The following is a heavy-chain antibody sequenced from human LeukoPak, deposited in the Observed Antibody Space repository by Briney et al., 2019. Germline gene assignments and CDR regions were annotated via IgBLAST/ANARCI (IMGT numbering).Heavy chain of an antibody. D-gene: IGHD3-22*01. J-gene: IGHJ4*02. Sequence: GGSLRLSCAASGFTFSSYVMHWVRQAPGKGLEWVAIISYDGSNEYYADSVKGRFTISRDNSKNTLYLQMNSLRAADTAVYYCAKGLRLGSSGSDYWGQGTLVTVSS. V-gene: IGHV3-30*04. CDR3: AKGLRLGSSGSDY. CDR1: GFTFSSYV. CDR2: ISYDGSNE.